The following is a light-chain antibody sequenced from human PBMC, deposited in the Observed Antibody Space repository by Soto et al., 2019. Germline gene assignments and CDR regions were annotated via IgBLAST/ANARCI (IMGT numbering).Light chain of an antibody. J-gene: IGKJ4*01. CDR3: QQYGSSPT. CDR1: QSVSSSY. Sequence: EIVLTQSPGTLSLSPGERATLSCRASQSVSSSYLAWYQQKPGQAPRLLIYGASSRATGIPDRFSGSGSGTHFNLTISRLEPEDFAVYYCQQYGSSPTFGGGTKVEIK. CDR2: GAS. V-gene: IGKV3-20*01.